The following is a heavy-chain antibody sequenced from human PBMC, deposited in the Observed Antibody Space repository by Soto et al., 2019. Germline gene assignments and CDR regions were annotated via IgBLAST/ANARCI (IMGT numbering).Heavy chain of an antibody. J-gene: IGHJ3*02. CDR1: GFTFSSDV. Sequence: EVQLVESGGGLVQPGGSLRLSCAASGFTFSSDVMHWVRQAPGEGLVWVSRVNGDESTKTYADSAKGRFTISRDNAKRTLYLQMNGLRAEDTAVYYCARGVNFGFDIWGQGTMVTVSS. CDR3: ARGVNFGFDI. D-gene: IGHD1-1*01. CDR2: VNGDESTK. V-gene: IGHV3-74*01.